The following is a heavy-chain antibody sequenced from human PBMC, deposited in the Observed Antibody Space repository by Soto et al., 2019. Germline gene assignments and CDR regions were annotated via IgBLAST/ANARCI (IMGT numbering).Heavy chain of an antibody. Sequence: PGESLKISCKGSGYSFTSYWISWVRQMPGKGLEWMGRVDPSDSYTNYSPSFQGHVTISADKSISTAYLQWSSLKASDTAMYYCARHGGDYYDSMDVWGQGTTVTVSS. CDR1: GYSFTSYW. J-gene: IGHJ6*02. CDR2: VDPSDSYT. D-gene: IGHD3-22*01. V-gene: IGHV5-10-1*01. CDR3: ARHGGDYYDSMDV.